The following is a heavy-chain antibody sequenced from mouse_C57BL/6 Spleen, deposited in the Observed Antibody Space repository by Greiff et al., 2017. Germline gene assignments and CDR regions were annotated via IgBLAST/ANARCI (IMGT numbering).Heavy chain of an antibody. CDR2: IHPNSGST. Sequence: LQQPGAELVKPGASVKLSCKASGYTFTSYWMHWVKQRPGQGLEWIGMIHPNSGSTNYNEKFKSKATLTVDKSSSTAYMQLSSLTSEDSAVYYCARYYGFHYYAMDYWGQGTSVTVSS. V-gene: IGHV1-64*01. J-gene: IGHJ4*01. CDR1: GYTFTSYW. CDR3: ARYYGFHYYAMDY. D-gene: IGHD1-1*01.